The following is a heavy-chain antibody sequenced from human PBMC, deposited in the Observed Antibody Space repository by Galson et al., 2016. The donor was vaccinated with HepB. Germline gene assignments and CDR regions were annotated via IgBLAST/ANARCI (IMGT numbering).Heavy chain of an antibody. CDR3: ARGVPPLPGYSSSWYIEY. D-gene: IGHD6-13*01. J-gene: IGHJ4*02. CDR2: IYYSGTT. CDR1: GDSISGGHYY. V-gene: IGHV4-31*02. Sequence: VSGDSISGGHYYWTWIRQLPGKGLEWIGYIYYSGTTYHNPSLKGRVTISVDTSKNQFSLKLTSLTAADAAVYFCARGVPPLPGYSSSWYIEYWGQGTLATVSS.